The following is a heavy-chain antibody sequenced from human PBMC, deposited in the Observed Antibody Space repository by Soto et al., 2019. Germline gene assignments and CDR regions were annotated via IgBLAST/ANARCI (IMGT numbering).Heavy chain of an antibody. CDR1: GGSISSSSYY. J-gene: IGHJ4*02. CDR2: IYYSGST. Sequence: SETLSLTCTVSGGSISSSSYYWGWIRQPPGKGLEWIGSIYYSGSTYYNPSLKSRVTISVDTSKNQFSLKLSSVTASDTAVYYCARDDYGDYVFDYCGQGTLVTVSS. V-gene: IGHV4-39*02. CDR3: ARDDYGDYVFDY. D-gene: IGHD4-17*01.